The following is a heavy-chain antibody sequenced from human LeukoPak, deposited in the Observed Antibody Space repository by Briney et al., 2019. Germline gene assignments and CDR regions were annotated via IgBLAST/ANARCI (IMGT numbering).Heavy chain of an antibody. Sequence: GASVKVSCKASGYTSTGYYMHWVRQAPGQGLEWMGWINPNSGGTNYAQKFQGRVTMTRDTSISTAYMELSRLRSDDTAVYYCARNDDILTGYLFYHWGQGTLVTVSS. V-gene: IGHV1-2*02. D-gene: IGHD3-9*01. CDR1: GYTSTGYY. J-gene: IGHJ5*02. CDR2: INPNSGGT. CDR3: ARNDDILTGYLFYH.